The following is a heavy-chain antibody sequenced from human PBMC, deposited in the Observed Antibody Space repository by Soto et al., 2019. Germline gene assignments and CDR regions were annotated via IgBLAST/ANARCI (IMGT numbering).Heavy chain of an antibody. J-gene: IGHJ1*01. V-gene: IGHV1-69*13. Sequence: SVKVSCKASGGTFSSSTISWVRQAPGQGLEWMGGIIPIFGTANYAQKFQGRVTITADESTSTAYMELSSLRSEDTALYFCARGWGYDSTTYYHAYWGQGTSVTVS. CDR2: IIPIFGTA. D-gene: IGHD3-22*01. CDR1: GGTFSSST. CDR3: ARGWGYDSTTYYHAY.